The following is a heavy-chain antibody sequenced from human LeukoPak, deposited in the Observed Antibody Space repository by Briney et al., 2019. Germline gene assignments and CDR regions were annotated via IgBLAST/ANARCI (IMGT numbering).Heavy chain of an antibody. CDR3: AHFKGGSFDF. J-gene: IGHJ3*01. V-gene: IGHV4-39*01. CDR1: GGSISSSNYY. Sequence: SETLSLTCTVSGGSISSSNYYWGWIRQPPGKGLQWIGSIYYSGNTYYNPSLKSRVTISVDTSKNQFSLKLTSVTAADTAVYYCAHFKGGSFDFWGQGTMVTVSS. D-gene: IGHD1-26*01. CDR2: IYYSGNT.